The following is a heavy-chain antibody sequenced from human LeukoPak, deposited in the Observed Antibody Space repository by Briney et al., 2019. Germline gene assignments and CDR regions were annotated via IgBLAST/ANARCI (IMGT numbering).Heavy chain of an antibody. V-gene: IGHV3-48*03. CDR2: ISSSGSVI. CDR1: GFTFSSYE. J-gene: IGHJ6*04. D-gene: IGHD3-10*02. CDR3: AELGITMIGGV. Sequence: GGSLRLFCAASGFTFSSYEMNWARQAPGKGLEWVSYISSSGSVIYYADSVKGQFTISRDNAKNSLYLQMNSLRAEDTAVYYCAELGITMIGGVWGKGTTVTISS.